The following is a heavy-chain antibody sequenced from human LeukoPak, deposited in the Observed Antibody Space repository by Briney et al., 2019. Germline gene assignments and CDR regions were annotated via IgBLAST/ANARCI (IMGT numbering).Heavy chain of an antibody. J-gene: IGHJ6*02. CDR1: GFTFSNYS. D-gene: IGHD5-18*01. Sequence: GGSLRLSCAASGFTFSNYSMNWVRQAPGKGLEWVSYISSSGSTIYYADSVKGRFTISRDNAKNSLYLQMNSLRAGDTAVYYCARGKSGGYSYGTNYYYGMDVWGQGTTVTVSS. V-gene: IGHV3-48*04. CDR3: ARGKSGGYSYGTNYYYGMDV. CDR2: ISSSGSTI.